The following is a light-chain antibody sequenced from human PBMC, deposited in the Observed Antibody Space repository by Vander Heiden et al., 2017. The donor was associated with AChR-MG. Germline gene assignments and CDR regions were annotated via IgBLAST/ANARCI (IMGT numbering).Light chain of an antibody. J-gene: IGLJ3*02. V-gene: IGLV2-14*03. CDR2: DVS. CDR3: SSYKARSTPWV. Sequence: HSALTQPASVSGSPGQSITISCTGTSSDVGGYNYVSWYQHHPGKTAKIIIYDVSNRRSGVSARFSGAKSGNTASLTITGLQDEDEADYYCSSYKARSTPWVFGGGTKLTVL. CDR1: SSDVGGYNY.